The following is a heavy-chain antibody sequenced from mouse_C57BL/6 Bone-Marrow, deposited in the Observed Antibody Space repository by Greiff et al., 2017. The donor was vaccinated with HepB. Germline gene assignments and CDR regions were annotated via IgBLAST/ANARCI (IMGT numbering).Heavy chain of an antibody. Sequence: VQLQQSGPGLVKPSQSLSLTCSVTGYSITSGYYWNWIRQFPGNKLEWMGYISYDGSNNYNPSLKNRISITRDTSKNQFFLKLNSVTTEDTATYYCARGRETVELGVDYWGQGTTLTVSS. CDR1: GYSITSGYY. CDR2: ISYDGSN. CDR3: ARGRETVELGVDY. V-gene: IGHV3-6*01. D-gene: IGHD1-1*01. J-gene: IGHJ2*01.